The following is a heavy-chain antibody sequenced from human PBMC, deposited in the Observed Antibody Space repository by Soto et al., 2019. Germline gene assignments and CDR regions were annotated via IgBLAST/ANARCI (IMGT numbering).Heavy chain of an antibody. CDR1: GGSISSYY. V-gene: IGHV4-4*07. CDR2: IYTSGST. J-gene: IGHJ5*02. D-gene: IGHD6-6*01. CDR3: ARDPLDTEYSSSSGWFDP. Sequence: XETLSLTCTVSGGSISSYYWSWIRQPAGKGLEWIGRIYTSGSTNYNPSLKSRVTMSVDTSKNQFSLKLSSVTAADTAVYYCARDPLDTEYSSSSGWFDPWGQGTLVTVSS.